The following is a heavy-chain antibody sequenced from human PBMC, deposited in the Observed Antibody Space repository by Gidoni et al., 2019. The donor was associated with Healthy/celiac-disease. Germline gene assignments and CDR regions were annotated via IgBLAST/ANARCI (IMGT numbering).Heavy chain of an antibody. CDR3: ASQGRDCSSTSCTQTTPPLYYYGMDV. J-gene: IGHJ6*02. CDR2: ISSSGSTI. D-gene: IGHD2-2*01. Sequence: QVQLVESGGGLVKPGGSLRLSCSASGFSFRAYYISSTRQPPGKGLEWVSYISSSGSTIYYAESVKGRFTISRDNAKNSLYLQMNSLRAEDTAVYYCASQGRDCSSTSCTQTTPPLYYYGMDVWGQGTTVTVSS. CDR1: GFSFRAYY. V-gene: IGHV3-11*01.